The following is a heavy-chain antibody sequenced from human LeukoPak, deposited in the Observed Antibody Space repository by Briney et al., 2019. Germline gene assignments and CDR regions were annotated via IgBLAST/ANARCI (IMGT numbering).Heavy chain of an antibody. J-gene: IGHJ6*03. CDR2: INPNSGGT. D-gene: IGHD6-13*01. CDR1: RYTFTGFF. Sequence: ASVKVSCKASRYTFTGFFMHWVRQAPGQGLEWMGWINPNSGGTNYAQKFQGRVTMTRDTSISTAYMELSRLRSDDTAVYYCARVSSSWYVYYYYYMDVWGKGTTVTVSS. V-gene: IGHV1-2*02. CDR3: ARVSSSWYVYYYYYMDV.